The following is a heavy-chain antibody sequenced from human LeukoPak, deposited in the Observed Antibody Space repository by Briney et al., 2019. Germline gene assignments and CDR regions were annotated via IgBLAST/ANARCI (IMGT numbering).Heavy chain of an antibody. CDR2: IYSGGST. Sequence: GGSLRLSCAASGFTVSSNYMSWVRQAPGKGLEWVSVIYSGGSTYYADSVKGRFTLSRDNSKNTLSLQMNSLRDEDTAVYYCAIMHGYYDGTGYWVQWGQGTLVTVSS. J-gene: IGHJ1*01. CDR3: AIMHGYYDGTGYWVQ. CDR1: GFTVSSNY. V-gene: IGHV3-53*01. D-gene: IGHD3-22*01.